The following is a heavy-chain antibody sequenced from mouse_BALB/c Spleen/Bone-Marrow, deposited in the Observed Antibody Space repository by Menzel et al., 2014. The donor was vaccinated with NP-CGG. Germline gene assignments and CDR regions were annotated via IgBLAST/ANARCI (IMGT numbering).Heavy chain of an antibody. CDR2: IHPNSGNT. J-gene: IGHJ2*01. CDR1: GYTFTSSW. V-gene: IGHV1S130*01. D-gene: IGHD4-1*01. CDR3: ARSGFDY. Sequence: GSVLVRPGASVKLSCKASGYTFTSSWMHWAKQRPGQGLEWIGEIHPNSGNTNYNEKFKGKATLTVDTSSSTAYVDLSSLTAEDSAVYYCARSGFDYGGQGTTLTVSS.